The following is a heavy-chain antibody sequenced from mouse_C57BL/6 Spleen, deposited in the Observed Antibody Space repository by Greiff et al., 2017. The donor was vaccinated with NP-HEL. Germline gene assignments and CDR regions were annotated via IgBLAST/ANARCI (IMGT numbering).Heavy chain of an antibody. CDR3: ARDYGSSPFAY. D-gene: IGHD1-1*01. CDR1: GYTFTSYW. CDR2: IYPSDSET. J-gene: IGHJ3*01. V-gene: IGHV1-61*01. Sequence: QVHVKQPGAELVRPGSSVKLSCKASGYTFTSYWMDWVKQRPGQGLEWIGNIYPSDSETHYNQKFKDKATLTVDKSSSTAYMQLSSLTSEDSAVYYCARDYGSSPFAYWGQGTLVTVSA.